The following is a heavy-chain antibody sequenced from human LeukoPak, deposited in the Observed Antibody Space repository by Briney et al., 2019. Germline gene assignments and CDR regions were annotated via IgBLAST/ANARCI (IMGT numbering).Heavy chain of an antibody. CDR1: GYTLTELS. Sequence: GASVKVSCKVSGYTLTELSMHWVRQAPGKGLEWMGGFDPEDGETIYAQKFQGRVTMTEDTSTDTAYMELSSLRSEDTAVYYCATGKGFWSGYYKYYFDYWGQGTLVTVSS. V-gene: IGHV1-24*01. D-gene: IGHD3-3*01. J-gene: IGHJ4*02. CDR3: ATGKGFWSGYYKYYFDY. CDR2: FDPEDGET.